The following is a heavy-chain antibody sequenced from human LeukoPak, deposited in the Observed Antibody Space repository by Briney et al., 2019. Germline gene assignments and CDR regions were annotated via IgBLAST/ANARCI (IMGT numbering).Heavy chain of an antibody. CDR3: AIGYCSGGSCLQLVY. CDR1: GFTVSSYY. J-gene: IGHJ4*02. V-gene: IGHV3-53*01. CDR2: IYRGGST. D-gene: IGHD2-15*01. Sequence: GGSLRLSCAASGFTVSSYYMSWVRQAPGKGLEWVSIIYRGGSTHYADSVKGRFTISRDNSKNTVYLQMSSLRAEDTAVYYCAIGYCSGGSCLQLVYWGQGTLVTVSS.